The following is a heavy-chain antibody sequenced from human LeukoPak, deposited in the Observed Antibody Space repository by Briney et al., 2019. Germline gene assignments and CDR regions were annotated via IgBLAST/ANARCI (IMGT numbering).Heavy chain of an antibody. CDR1: GFTFSSYW. J-gene: IGHJ4*02. CDR2: ISSDGTKT. D-gene: IGHD6-13*01. CDR3: ARETATAGERFSGY. V-gene: IGHV3-74*01. Sequence: PGGSLRLSCAASGFTFSSYWMHWVRQAPGKGPVWVSRISSDGTKTSYADSVKGRFTMSRDNAKNTLHLLMSSLRAEDTAVYYCARETATAGERFSGYWGQGTLVTVSS.